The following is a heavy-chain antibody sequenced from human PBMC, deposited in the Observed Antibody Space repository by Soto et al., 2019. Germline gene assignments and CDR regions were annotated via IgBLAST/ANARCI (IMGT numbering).Heavy chain of an antibody. CDR3: ARVGGSDAYFDY. D-gene: IGHD5-12*01. J-gene: IGHJ4*01. CDR2: ISPYNGYT. Sequence: ASVKVSCKASGYNLTSYGLSWVRQAPGQGLEWMGWISPYNGYTKYAHKFLGRVTMTTGTSTSTVYMKLRSLRFDDTAVYYCARVGGSDAYFDYWGHGTLVTVSS. CDR1: GYNLTSYG. V-gene: IGHV1-18*01.